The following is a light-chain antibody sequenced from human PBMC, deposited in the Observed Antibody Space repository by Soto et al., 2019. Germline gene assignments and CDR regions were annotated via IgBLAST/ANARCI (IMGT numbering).Light chain of an antibody. CDR2: DAS. J-gene: IGKJ5*01. CDR1: HSVTRY. CDR3: QQRSNLPVT. Sequence: IVLTQSPGTLSLSPGESATLSCSASHSVTRYVAWYQQKPGQAPRLLISDASGRATGIPDRFSGSGSETDFSLTINRVEPEDFAVYYCQQRSNLPVTFGQGTRLEIK. V-gene: IGKV3-11*01.